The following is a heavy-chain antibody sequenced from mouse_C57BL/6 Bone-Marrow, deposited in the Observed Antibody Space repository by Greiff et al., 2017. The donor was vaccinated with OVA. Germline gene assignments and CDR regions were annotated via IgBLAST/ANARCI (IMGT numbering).Heavy chain of an antibody. CDR1: GFTFSDYG. D-gene: IGHD1-1*01. CDR3: ARHSHYYGSSFAY. V-gene: IGHV5-15*01. Sequence: DVKLVESGGGLVQPGGSLKLSCAASGFTFSDYGMAWVRQAPRKGPEWVAFISNLAYSIYYADTVTGRFTISRENAKNTLYLEMSSLRSEDTAMYYCARHSHYYGSSFAYWGQGTLVTVSA. J-gene: IGHJ3*01. CDR2: ISNLAYSI.